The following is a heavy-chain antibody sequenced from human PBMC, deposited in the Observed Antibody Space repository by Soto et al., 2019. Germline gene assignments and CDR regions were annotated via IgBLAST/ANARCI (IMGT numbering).Heavy chain of an antibody. J-gene: IGHJ6*02. D-gene: IGHD3-3*01. Sequence: SETLSLTCAVYGGSFSGYYWSWIRQPPGKGLEWIGEINHSGSTNYNPSLKSRVTISVDTSKNQFSLKLSSVTAADTAVYYCARAPETYYDFWSGPSGYYYGMDVWGQGTTVTVSS. CDR2: INHSGST. V-gene: IGHV4-34*01. CDR3: ARAPETYYDFWSGPSGYYYGMDV. CDR1: GGSFSGYY.